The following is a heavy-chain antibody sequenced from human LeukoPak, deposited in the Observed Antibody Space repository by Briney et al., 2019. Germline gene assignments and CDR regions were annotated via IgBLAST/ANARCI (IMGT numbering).Heavy chain of an antibody. Sequence: GGSLRLSCAASGFTFSSYAMHWVRQAPGKGLEWVAFVHYDGSNNYYADSVKGRFTISRDNSKNTLYLQMNTLRADHTAVYSRAKDHGSSDWYYFDYWGHGTLVTVSS. J-gene: IGHJ4*01. D-gene: IGHD6-13*01. CDR1: GFTFSSYA. CDR2: VHYDGSNN. CDR3: AKDHGSSDWYYFDY. V-gene: IGHV3-30*02.